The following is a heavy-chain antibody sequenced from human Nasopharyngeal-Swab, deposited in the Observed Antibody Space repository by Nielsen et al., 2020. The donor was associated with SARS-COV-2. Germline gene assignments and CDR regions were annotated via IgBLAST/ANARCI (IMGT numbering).Heavy chain of an antibody. D-gene: IGHD6-19*01. CDR2: T. CDR1: GDSISSYY. J-gene: IGHJ6*03. CDR3: ARRGRIPVYGTSDDFYYYLDV. V-gene: IGHV4-59*08. Sequence: GSLRLSCTVSGDSISSYYWAWIRQPPGKGLEWIGSTNYNPSPTSRVTISVDTSKNQVSLRLTSVTAADTAIYYCARRGRIPVYGTSDDFYYYLDVWGKGTRVTVSS.